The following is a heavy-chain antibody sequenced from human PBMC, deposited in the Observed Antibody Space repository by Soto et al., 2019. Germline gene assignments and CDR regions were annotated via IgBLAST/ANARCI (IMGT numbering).Heavy chain of an antibody. CDR3: ARPPERLNTDFGYYYYYMDV. CDR2: ISSSSSTI. Sequence: GGSLRLSCAASGFTFSSYSMNWVRQASGKGLEWVSYISSSSSTIYYADSVKGRFTISRDNAKNSLYLQMNSLRAEDTAVYYCARPPERLNTDFGYYYYYMDVWGKGTTVTVSS. J-gene: IGHJ6*03. D-gene: IGHD1-1*01. V-gene: IGHV3-48*01. CDR1: GFTFSSYS.